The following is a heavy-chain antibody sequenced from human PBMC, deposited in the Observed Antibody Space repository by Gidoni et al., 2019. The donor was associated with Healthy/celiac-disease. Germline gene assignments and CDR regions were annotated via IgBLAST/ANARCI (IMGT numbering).Heavy chain of an antibody. Sequence: EVQLLESGGGLVPPGGSLRPSCAAPGFTFSSYAMSWVRPAPGLGLEWVSAISGSGGSTYYADSVKGRFTISRDNSKNTLYLQMNSLRAEDTAVYYCAKDHPTVTRFDYWGQGTLVTVSS. CDR1: GFTFSSYA. D-gene: IGHD4-17*01. CDR3: AKDHPTVTRFDY. CDR2: ISGSGGST. J-gene: IGHJ4*02. V-gene: IGHV3-23*01.